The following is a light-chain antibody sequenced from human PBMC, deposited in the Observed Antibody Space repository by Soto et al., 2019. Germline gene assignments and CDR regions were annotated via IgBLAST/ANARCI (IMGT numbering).Light chain of an antibody. CDR3: QTWTTGIRV. Sequence: QLVLTQSPSASASLGASVRLTCTLSSGHSSFAIAWHQQQPEKGPRYLMKVSRDGSHSKGDGIPDRFSGSSSGTERYLTISSLQSEDEADYYCQTWTTGIRVFGGGTKVTVL. CDR1: SGHSSFA. J-gene: IGLJ3*02. CDR2: VSRDGSH. V-gene: IGLV4-69*01.